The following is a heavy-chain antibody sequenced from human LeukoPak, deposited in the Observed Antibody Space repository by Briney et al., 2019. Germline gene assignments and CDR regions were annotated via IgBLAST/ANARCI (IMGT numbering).Heavy chain of an antibody. V-gene: IGHV4-31*03. CDR2: IYYSWST. J-gene: IGHJ4*02. CDR3: ARDRAAGRGAYFDY. CDR1: GGSISSDGYY. Sequence: SETLSLTCTVSGGSISSDGYYWSWIRQHPGKGLEWIGYIYYSWSTYNNPSLKSRVTISVDTSKNQFSLNLSSVTATDTAVYYCARDRAAGRGAYFDYWGQGTLVTVPS. D-gene: IGHD6-13*01.